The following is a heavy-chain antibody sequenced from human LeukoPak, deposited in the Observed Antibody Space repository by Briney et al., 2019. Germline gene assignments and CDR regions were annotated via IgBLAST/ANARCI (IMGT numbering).Heavy chain of an antibody. CDR2: IYYNGNT. J-gene: IGHJ5*02. Sequence: PSETLSLTCTVSSASIRSSNYYWGWIRQPPGKGLEWIGSIYYNGNTYYNPSLKSRVTISVDTSKNQFSLKLSSVTAADTAIYYCARGGYYGSGNDFRFDPWGQGTLVTVSS. CDR3: ARGGYYGSGNDFRFDP. D-gene: IGHD3-10*01. CDR1: SASIRSSNYY. V-gene: IGHV4-39*07.